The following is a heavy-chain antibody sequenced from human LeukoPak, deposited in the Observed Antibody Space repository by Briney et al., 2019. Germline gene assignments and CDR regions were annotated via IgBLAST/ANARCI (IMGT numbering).Heavy chain of an antibody. Sequence: GRSLRLSCAASGFTFSSYAMHWVRQAPGKGLEWVAVISYDGSNKYYADSVKGRFTISRDNSKNTLYLQMNSLRAEDTAVYYCARRGAHDAFDVWGQGTMVTVSS. CDR1: GFTFSSYA. J-gene: IGHJ3*01. CDR2: ISYDGSNK. V-gene: IGHV3-30-3*01. CDR3: ARRGAHDAFDV. D-gene: IGHD3-10*01.